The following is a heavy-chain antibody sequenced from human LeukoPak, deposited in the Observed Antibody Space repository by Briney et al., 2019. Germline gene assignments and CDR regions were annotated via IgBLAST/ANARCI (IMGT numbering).Heavy chain of an antibody. CDR2: ISYDGSNK. J-gene: IGHJ4*02. CDR1: GFTFSSYA. V-gene: IGHV3-30-3*01. D-gene: IGHD2-21*01. CDR3: ARESGDHYSALY. Sequence: GGSLRLSCAASGFTFSSYAMHWVRQAPGKGLEWVAVISYDGSNKYYADSVKGRFTISRDNSKNTLYLQMNSLRAEDTAVYYCARESGDHYSALYWGQGTLVTVSS.